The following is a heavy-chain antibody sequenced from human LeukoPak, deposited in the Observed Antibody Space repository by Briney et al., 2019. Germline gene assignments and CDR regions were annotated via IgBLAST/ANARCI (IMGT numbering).Heavy chain of an antibody. CDR3: ARGRRRWYSSGWPRFDY. CDR1: GGSISSGGYY. Sequence: PSETLSLTCTVSGGSISSGGYYWSWIRQPPGKGLEWIGYIYHSGSTYYNPSLKSRVTMSVDTSKNQFSLKLSSVTAADTAVYYCARGRRRWYSSGWPRFDYWGQGTLVTVSS. J-gene: IGHJ4*02. D-gene: IGHD6-19*01. CDR2: IYHSGST. V-gene: IGHV4-30-2*01.